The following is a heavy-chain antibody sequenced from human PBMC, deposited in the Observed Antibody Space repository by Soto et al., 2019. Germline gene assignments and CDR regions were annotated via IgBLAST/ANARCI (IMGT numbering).Heavy chain of an antibody. CDR2: ISAYNGNT. CDR1: GYTFTSYG. V-gene: IGHV1-18*01. J-gene: IGHJ3*02. D-gene: IGHD4-17*01. Sequence: ASVKVSCKASGYTFTSYGISWVRQAPGQGLEWMGWISAYNGNTNYAQKLQGRVTMTTDTSTSTAYMELRSLRSDDTAVYYCARAEGDYGDYVGPRIWGQGTMVTVSS. CDR3: ARAEGDYGDYVGPRI.